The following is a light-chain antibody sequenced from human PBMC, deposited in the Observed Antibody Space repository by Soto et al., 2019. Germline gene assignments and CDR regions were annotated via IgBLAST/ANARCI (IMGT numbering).Light chain of an antibody. CDR3: QQYTSAPLT. V-gene: IGKV3-20*01. Sequence: EIVLTQSPGTLSLSPGERATLSCRASQGFNNNYLAWYQQKPGQAPRLVIYGASSRATGIPDRFSASGSGTDFTLTISRLEPEDFAVYYCQQYTSAPLTFGQGTKVEIK. CDR1: QGFNNNY. J-gene: IGKJ1*01. CDR2: GAS.